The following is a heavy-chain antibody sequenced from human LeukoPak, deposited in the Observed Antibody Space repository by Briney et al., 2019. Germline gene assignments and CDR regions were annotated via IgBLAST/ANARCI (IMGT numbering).Heavy chain of an antibody. CDR1: GFTFNSYA. J-gene: IGHJ4*02. Sequence: GGSLRLSCSASGFTFNSYAMHWVRQAPGKGLEYVSAISSNGGSTYYADSVKGRFTISRDNSKNTLYLQMSSLRAEDTAVYYCVKATDYGDYSIFDYWGQETLVTVSS. CDR2: ISSNGGST. CDR3: VKATDYGDYSIFDY. V-gene: IGHV3-64D*06. D-gene: IGHD4-17*01.